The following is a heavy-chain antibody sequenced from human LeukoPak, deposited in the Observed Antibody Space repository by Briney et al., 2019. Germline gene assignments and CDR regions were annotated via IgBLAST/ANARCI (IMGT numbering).Heavy chain of an antibody. Sequence: GASVKVSCKASGYTFTVYYMHWVRQAPGQGLEWMGWINPNSGGTNYAQKFQGRVTMTRDTSISTAYMELSRLRSDDTAVYYCARKVVIPGRDAFDIWGQGTMVTVSS. CDR1: GYTFTVYY. D-gene: IGHD3-22*01. CDR3: ARKVVIPGRDAFDI. J-gene: IGHJ3*02. V-gene: IGHV1-2*02. CDR2: INPNSGGT.